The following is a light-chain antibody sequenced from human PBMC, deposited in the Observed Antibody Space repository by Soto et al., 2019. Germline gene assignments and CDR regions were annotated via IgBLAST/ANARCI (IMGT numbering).Light chain of an antibody. V-gene: IGKV3-20*01. J-gene: IGKJ1*01. CDR2: RTS. CDR1: QSLSSIY. CDR3: QQYGSAPRT. Sequence: EIVLTQSPGTLSLSPGQGATLSCRAIQSLSSIYLAWYQQKPGQAPRLLIYRTSSRATGIPDRFSGSESETDFTLTISRLEPDDSAVYCQQYGSAPRTFGPGTKGDI.